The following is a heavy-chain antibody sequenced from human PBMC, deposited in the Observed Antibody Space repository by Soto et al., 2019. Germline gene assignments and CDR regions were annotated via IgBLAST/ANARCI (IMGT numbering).Heavy chain of an antibody. CDR2: INAGDGNT. CDR3: ARSGSCTSTSCYGGFDI. Sequence: QVQLVQSGAEVKKPGASVKVSCKTSGYTFTNYAIHWVRQAPGQRLEWMGWINAGDGNTKYSQKFQGRVTITRDTSASTGYMELSSLRSEDAAVYYCARSGSCTSTSCYGGFDIWGQGTMVTVSS. CDR1: GYTFTNYA. D-gene: IGHD2-2*01. V-gene: IGHV1-3*01. J-gene: IGHJ3*02.